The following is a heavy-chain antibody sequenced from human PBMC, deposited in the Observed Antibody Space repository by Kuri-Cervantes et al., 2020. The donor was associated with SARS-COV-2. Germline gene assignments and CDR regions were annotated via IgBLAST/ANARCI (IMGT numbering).Heavy chain of an antibody. V-gene: IGHV3-23*01. CDR3: AKNRGDCSSTSCYIGSAFDI. J-gene: IGHJ3*02. Sequence: GGSLRLSCAASGFSVSTNYMSWVRQAPGKGLEWVSAISGSGGSTYYADSVKGRFTISRDNSKNTLYLQMNSLRAEDTAVYYCAKNRGDCSSTSCYIGSAFDIWGQGTMVTVSS. CDR1: GFSVSTNY. D-gene: IGHD2-2*02. CDR2: ISGSGGST.